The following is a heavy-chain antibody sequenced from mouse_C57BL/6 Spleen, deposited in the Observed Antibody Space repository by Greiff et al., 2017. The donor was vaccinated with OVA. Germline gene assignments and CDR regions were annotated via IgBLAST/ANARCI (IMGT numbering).Heavy chain of an antibody. V-gene: IGHV1-43*01. CDR2: INASTGGT. D-gene: IGHD1-1*01. CDR1: GYSFTGYY. CDR3: ERGRDNTAVPSYFDY. J-gene: IGHJ2*01. Sequence: VQLQQSGPELVKPGASVKISCKASGYSFTGYYMHWVKQSPEKSLEWIGEINASTGGTSYNQKFKGKATLTVDKSSSTAYMQLKSLTSEETAVYYCERGRDNTAVPSYFDYWGQGTTLTVSS.